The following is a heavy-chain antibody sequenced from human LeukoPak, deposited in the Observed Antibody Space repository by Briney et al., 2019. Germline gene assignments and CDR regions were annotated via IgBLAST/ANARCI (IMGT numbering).Heavy chain of an antibody. CDR3: AREGRVYGDLQHVFDY. J-gene: IGHJ4*02. CDR1: GFTFTSSA. V-gene: IGHV1-58*01. CDR2: IVVGSGNT. D-gene: IGHD4-17*01. Sequence: GTSVKVSCKASGFTFTSSAVQWVRQARGQRLEWIGWIVVGSGNTNYAQKFQERVTITRDMSTSTAYMELSSLRSEDTAVYYCAREGRVYGDLQHVFDYWGQGTLVTVSS.